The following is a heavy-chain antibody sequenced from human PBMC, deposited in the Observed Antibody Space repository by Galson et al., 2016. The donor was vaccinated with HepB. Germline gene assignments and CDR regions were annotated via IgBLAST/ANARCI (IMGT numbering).Heavy chain of an antibody. CDR2: IYWDDDK. CDR1: GFSLSTSGVG. CDR3: AHSRFETYYYDSGSYPHDAFDF. J-gene: IGHJ3*01. Sequence: PALVKPTQTLTLTCTFSGFSLSTSGVGVGWIRQPPGKALEWLALIYWDDDKRYSPSLKSRLTITKETSENQVVLTMTNMDPVDTATYYCAHSRFETYYYDSGSYPHDAFDFWGQGTMVTVSS. D-gene: IGHD3-10*01. V-gene: IGHV2-5*02.